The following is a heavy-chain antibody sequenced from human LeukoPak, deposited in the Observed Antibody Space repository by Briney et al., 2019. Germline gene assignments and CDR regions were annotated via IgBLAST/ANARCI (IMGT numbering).Heavy chain of an antibody. CDR3: ASERGSESFDP. CDR1: GGSFSGYY. J-gene: IGHJ5*02. D-gene: IGHD3-16*01. V-gene: IGHV4-34*01. CDR2: INHSGST. Sequence: SETLSLTCAVYGGSFSGYYWSWIRQPPGKGLEWIGEINHSGSTNYNPSLKSRVTISVDTSKNQFSLKLSSVTAADTAVYYCASERGSESFDPWGQGTLVTVS.